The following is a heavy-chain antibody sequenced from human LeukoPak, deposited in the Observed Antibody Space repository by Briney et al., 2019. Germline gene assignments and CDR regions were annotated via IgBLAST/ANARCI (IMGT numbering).Heavy chain of an antibody. J-gene: IGHJ6*03. CDR2: IKQDGSEK. CDR1: GFTFSSYW. CDR3: ARIPWNRERHYYYYMDV. D-gene: IGHD1-1*01. V-gene: IGHV3-7*01. Sequence: PGGSLRLSCAASGFTFSSYWMSWVRQAPGKGLEWVANIKQDGSEKYYVDSVKGRFTISRDNAKDSLYLQMNSLRVEDTAVYYCARIPWNRERHYYYYMDVWGKGTTVTVSS.